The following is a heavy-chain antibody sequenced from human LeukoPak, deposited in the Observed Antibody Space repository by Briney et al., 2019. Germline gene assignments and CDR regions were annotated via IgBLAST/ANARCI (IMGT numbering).Heavy chain of an antibody. CDR2: IWYDGSKK. D-gene: IGHD1-26*01. CDR1: GFTFSRYG. J-gene: IGHJ6*02. V-gene: IGHV3-30*02. CDR3: AKAGVGATWNYYYYGMDV. Sequence: TWGSLRLSCAASGFTFSRYGMHWVRQAPGKGLEWVAIIWYDGSKKYYADSVKGRFTISRDNSKNTLYLQMNSLRAEDTAVYYCAKAGVGATWNYYYYGMDVWGQGTTVTVSS.